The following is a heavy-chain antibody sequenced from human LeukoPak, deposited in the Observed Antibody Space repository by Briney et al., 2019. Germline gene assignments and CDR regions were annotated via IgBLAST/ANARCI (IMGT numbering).Heavy chain of an antibody. D-gene: IGHD1-7*01. CDR3: ATARNFRFEY. CDR2: MNGEGTTI. Sequence: GGSLRLSCASSGLTFRTTWMHWVRQAPGKGLMWVSRMNGEGTTIDYADSVKGRFTVSRDYAKNTLFLQMNNLRTEDTALYFCATARNFRFEYWGQGSLVIVSA. V-gene: IGHV3-74*01. CDR1: GLTFRTTW. J-gene: IGHJ4*02.